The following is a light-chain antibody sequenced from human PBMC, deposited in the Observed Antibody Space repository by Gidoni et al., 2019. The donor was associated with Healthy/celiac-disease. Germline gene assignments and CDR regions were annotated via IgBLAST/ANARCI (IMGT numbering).Light chain of an antibody. Sequence: IVLTQSPDSLSLSLGESATLTCKSSQSVLYSSKNKNYLAWYQQKPGQPPKLLIYWASTRESGVPDRFSGSGSGTDFTLTISSLQAEDVAVYYCKQYYSTPLTFGGGTKVEIK. J-gene: IGKJ4*01. CDR2: WAS. CDR1: QSVLYSSKNKNY. CDR3: KQYYSTPLT. V-gene: IGKV4-1*01.